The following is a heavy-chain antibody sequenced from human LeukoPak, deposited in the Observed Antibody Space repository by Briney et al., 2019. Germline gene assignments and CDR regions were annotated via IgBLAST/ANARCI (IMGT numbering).Heavy chain of an antibody. V-gene: IGHV3-23*01. D-gene: IGHD5-12*01. Sequence: PGGSLRLSCAASGFTFSSYAMNWVRHAPGKGLECVSAISGGCGTSYYADSVKGRFTISRDNSKNTLFLQMNSLRAEDTAVYYCAKDREGLSSGYDLEYFDYWGQGTLVTVSS. CDR2: ISGGCGTS. CDR3: AKDREGLSSGYDLEYFDY. J-gene: IGHJ4*02. CDR1: GFTFSSYA.